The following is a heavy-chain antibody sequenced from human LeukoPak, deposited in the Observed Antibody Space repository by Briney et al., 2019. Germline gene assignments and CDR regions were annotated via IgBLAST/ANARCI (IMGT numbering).Heavy chain of an antibody. J-gene: IGHJ4*02. CDR3: ARGISGPSERITIFGVVINPLDY. CDR2: IIPIFGTA. V-gene: IGHV1-69*13. Sequence: GASVKVSCKASGGTFSSYAISWVRQAPGQGLEWMGGIIPIFGTANYAQKFQGRVTITADESTSTAYMELSSLRSEDTAVYYCARGISGPSERITIFGVVINPLDYWGQGTLVTVSS. CDR1: GGTFSSYA. D-gene: IGHD3-3*01.